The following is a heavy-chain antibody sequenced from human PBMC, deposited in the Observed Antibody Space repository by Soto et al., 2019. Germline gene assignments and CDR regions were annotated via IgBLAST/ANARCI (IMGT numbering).Heavy chain of an antibody. D-gene: IGHD3-16*01. CDR1: GDSVSSGSYY. CDR3: ARVGDLFDP. Sequence: SETLSLTCTVSGDSVSSGSYYWNWIRQPPGKGLEWIGYIYSRGSTNYKSSLKSRIAISLDSSKNQFSLHLNSVTAADTAVYYCARVGDLFDPWGQGTLVTVSS. CDR2: IYSRGST. V-gene: IGHV4-61*01. J-gene: IGHJ5*02.